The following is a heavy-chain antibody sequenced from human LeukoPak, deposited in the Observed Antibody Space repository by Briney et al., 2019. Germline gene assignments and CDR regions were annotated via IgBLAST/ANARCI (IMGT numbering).Heavy chain of an antibody. CDR2: IRGSGGST. Sequence: PGGSLRLSCAASGFTFSSYAMSWVRQGPGKGLEWVSAIRGSGGSTYYADSVKGRFTISRDNSKNTLYMQMNSLRAEDTAVYYCAKAGSSGYYDSSGYYRLYYFDYWGQGTLVTVSS. CDR3: AKAGSSGYYDSSGYYRLYYFDY. CDR1: GFTFSSYA. J-gene: IGHJ4*02. V-gene: IGHV3-23*01. D-gene: IGHD3-22*01.